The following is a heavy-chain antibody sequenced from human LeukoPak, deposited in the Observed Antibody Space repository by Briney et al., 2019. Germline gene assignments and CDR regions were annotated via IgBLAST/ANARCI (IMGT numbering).Heavy chain of an antibody. CDR2: VIPILGIA. J-gene: IGHJ6*02. D-gene: IGHD5-24*01. CDR1: GSTSSSYA. Sequence: ASVKVSCKASGSTSSSYAISWVRQAPGQGLEWMGRVIPILGIANYAQKFQGRVTITADKSTSTAYMELSSLRSEDTAVYYCAKDGYNLGYYYGMDVWGQGTTVTVSS. CDR3: AKDGYNLGYYYGMDV. V-gene: IGHV1-69*04.